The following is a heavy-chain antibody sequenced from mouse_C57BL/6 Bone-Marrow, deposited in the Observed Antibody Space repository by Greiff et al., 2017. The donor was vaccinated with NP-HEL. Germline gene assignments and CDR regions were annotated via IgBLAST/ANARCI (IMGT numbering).Heavy chain of an antibody. J-gene: IGHJ3*01. CDR2: IWTGGGT. CDR3: ARSVYYDYDAWFAY. V-gene: IGHV2-9-1*01. Sequence: VHLVESGPGLVAPSQSLSITCTVSGFSLTSYAISWVRQPPGKGLEWLGVIWTGGGTNYNSALKSRLSISKDNSKSQVFLKMNSLQTDDTARYYCARSVYYDYDAWFAYWGQGTLVTVSA. CDR1: GFSLTSYA. D-gene: IGHD2-4*01.